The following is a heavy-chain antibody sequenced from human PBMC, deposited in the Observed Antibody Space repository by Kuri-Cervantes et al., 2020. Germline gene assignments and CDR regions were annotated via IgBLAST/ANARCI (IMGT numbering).Heavy chain of an antibody. D-gene: IGHD1-1*01. CDR1: GFTFSSYD. J-gene: IGHJ4*02. CDR2: IGTAGDT. V-gene: IGHV3-13*01. CDR3: AKDDWNDVSGTFDY. Sequence: GGSLRLSCAASGFTFSSYDMHWVRQATGKGLEWVSAIGTAGDTYYPGSVKGRFTISRDNAKNSLYLQMNSLRAEDTALYYCAKDDWNDVSGTFDYWGQGTLVTVSS.